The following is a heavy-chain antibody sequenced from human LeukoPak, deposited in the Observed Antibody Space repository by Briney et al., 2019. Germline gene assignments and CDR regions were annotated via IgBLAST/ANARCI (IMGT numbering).Heavy chain of an antibody. D-gene: IGHD6-19*01. CDR3: AREAPGYSSGWNTVDY. CDR1: GGPFSGYY. CDR2: INHSGST. Sequence: SETLSLTCAVYGGPFSGYYWSWIRQPPGKGLEWIGEINHSGSTNYNPSLKSRVTISVDTSKNQFSLKLSSVTAADTAVYYCAREAPGYSSGWNTVDYWGQGTLVTVSS. J-gene: IGHJ4*02. V-gene: IGHV4-34*01.